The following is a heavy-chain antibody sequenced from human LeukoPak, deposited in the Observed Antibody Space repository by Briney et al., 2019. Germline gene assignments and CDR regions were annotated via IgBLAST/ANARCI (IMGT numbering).Heavy chain of an antibody. CDR1: GGSISSSSYY. J-gene: IGHJ4*02. D-gene: IGHD3-22*01. CDR2: IYYSGST. V-gene: IGHV4-39*01. CDR3: ARRGGGNYYDSSGYYVDY. Sequence: SETLSLTCTVSGGSISSSSYYWGWIRQPPGKGLEWIGSIYYSGSTYYNPSLKSRVTISVDTSKNRFSLKLSSVTAADTAVYYCARRGGGNYYDSSGYYVDYWGQGTLVTVSS.